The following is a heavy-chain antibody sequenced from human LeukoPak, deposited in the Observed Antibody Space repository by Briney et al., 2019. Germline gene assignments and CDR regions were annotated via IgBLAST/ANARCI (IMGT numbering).Heavy chain of an antibody. CDR1: GYTFTSYY. D-gene: IGHD3-3*01. J-gene: IGHJ4*02. Sequence: ASVKVSCKASGYTFTSYYMHWVRQAPGQGLEWMGIINPSGGSTSYAQKFQGRVTMTMDTSTSTVYMELSSLRSEDTAVYYCARDRDFWSGGPGYYFDYWGQGTLVTVSS. V-gene: IGHV1-46*01. CDR3: ARDRDFWSGGPGYYFDY. CDR2: INPSGGST.